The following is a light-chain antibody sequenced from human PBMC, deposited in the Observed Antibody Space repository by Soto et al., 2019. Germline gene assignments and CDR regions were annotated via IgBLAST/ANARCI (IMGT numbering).Light chain of an antibody. V-gene: IGKV3-20*01. J-gene: IGKJ5*01. CDR1: QNGSNNY. CDR3: QQYNSWPPIT. CDR2: GAS. Sequence: STVSLSPGESSTSSCNYSQNGSNNYLAWYQQKPGQAPRLLIYGASSRATGIPDRFSGSGSGTDFTLTITRLESEDFAVYYCQQYNSWPPITFGQGTRLEIK.